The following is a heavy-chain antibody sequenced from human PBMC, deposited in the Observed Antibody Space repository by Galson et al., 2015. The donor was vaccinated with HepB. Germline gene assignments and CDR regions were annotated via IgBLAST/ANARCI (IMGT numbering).Heavy chain of an antibody. J-gene: IGHJ3*02. CDR2: INPKSGGT. Sequence: SVKVSCKASGYTFTDYYMHWVRQAPGQGLEWMGWINPKSGGTNYAQKFQGRVTMTRGTSISTAHMELSRLRSDDTAVYYCARDDGDYDLNDAFDIWGQGTMVTVSS. CDR1: GYTFTDYY. V-gene: IGHV1-2*02. D-gene: IGHD4-17*01. CDR3: ARDDGDYDLNDAFDI.